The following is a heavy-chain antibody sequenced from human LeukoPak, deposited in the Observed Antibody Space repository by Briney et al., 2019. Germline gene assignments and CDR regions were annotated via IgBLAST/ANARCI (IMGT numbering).Heavy chain of an antibody. CDR3: ARGPYTANDY. Sequence: PSETLSLTCSVSGGSISSSTYYWGWIRQPPGKGLEWIGSIYYSGSTYYNPSLKSRVTISVDTSKNQFSLKLSSVTAADTAVYYCARGPYTANDYWGQGTLVTVST. J-gene: IGHJ4*02. V-gene: IGHV4-39*07. CDR1: GGSISSSTYY. CDR2: IYYSGST. D-gene: IGHD5-18*01.